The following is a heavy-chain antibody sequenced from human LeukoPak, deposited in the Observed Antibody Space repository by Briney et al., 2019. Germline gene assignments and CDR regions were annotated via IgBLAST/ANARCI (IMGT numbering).Heavy chain of an antibody. Sequence: QSGGSLRLSCAASGFTFSSYAMSWVRQAPGKGLEWVSAISGSGGNTDYADSVKGRFTISRDNAKNSLYLQMNSLRAEDTAVYYCAREAPYSSSPYGYWGQGTLVTVSS. V-gene: IGHV3-23*01. CDR3: AREAPYSSSPYGY. CDR2: ISGSGGNT. J-gene: IGHJ4*02. D-gene: IGHD6-13*01. CDR1: GFTFSSYA.